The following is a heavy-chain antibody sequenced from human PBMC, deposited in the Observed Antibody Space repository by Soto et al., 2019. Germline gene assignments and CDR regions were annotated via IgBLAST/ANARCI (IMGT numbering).Heavy chain of an antibody. J-gene: IGHJ6*02. D-gene: IGHD2-2*02. V-gene: IGHV1-2*02. CDR3: ARSLTEGYCTITGCYTRPLYGMDV. Sequence: ASVRVSCKASGYTFSGYYIHWLRQAPGQGLEWMGWINPNSGGTNYAQKFQGRVTVTRDTPTSTAYMELSRLTSDDTAVYYCARSLTEGYCTITGCYTRPLYGMDVWGQGTTVTVSS. CDR2: INPNSGGT. CDR1: GYTFSGYY.